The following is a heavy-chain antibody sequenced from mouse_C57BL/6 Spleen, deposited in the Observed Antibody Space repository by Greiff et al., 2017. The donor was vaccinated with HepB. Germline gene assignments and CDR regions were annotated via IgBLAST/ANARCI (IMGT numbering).Heavy chain of an antibody. CDR2: INPNYGTT. CDR3: ARAPSQLRLHAY. J-gene: IGHJ3*01. CDR1: GYSFTDDN. Sequence: EVQLQQSGPGLVKPGASVKISCKATGYSFTDDNMKWVNQSIGKSLEWIGVINPNYGTTSYNQKFKGHATMTVDKSSSTSYMQLNSLTSEDSAVYYCARAPSQLRLHAYWGQGTLVTVSA. V-gene: IGHV1-39*01. D-gene: IGHD3-2*02.